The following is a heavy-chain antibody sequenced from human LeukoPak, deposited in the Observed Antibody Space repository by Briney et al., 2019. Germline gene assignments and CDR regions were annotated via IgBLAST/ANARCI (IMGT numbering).Heavy chain of an antibody. Sequence: GGSLRLSCAASGFNFDDYSMNWVRQAPGKGLEWVSGINWNGGSTGYAASVKGRFTISRDNSKNTLYLQMNSLRADDTAVYYCARDYSSGWYFGFDPWGQGTLVTVSS. CDR2: INWNGGST. CDR3: ARDYSSGWYFGFDP. V-gene: IGHV3-20*04. J-gene: IGHJ5*02. D-gene: IGHD6-19*01. CDR1: GFNFDDYS.